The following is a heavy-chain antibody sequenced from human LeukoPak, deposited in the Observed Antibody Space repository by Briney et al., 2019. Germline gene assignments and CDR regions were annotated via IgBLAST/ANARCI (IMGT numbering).Heavy chain of an antibody. CDR1: GFGVSSNY. CDR2: IYRGEKT. J-gene: IGHJ4*02. D-gene: IGHD2-21*02. V-gene: IGHV3-66*01. CDR3: ARSDGGVLYCGEDCYLDL. Sequence: GGCLRLSCEAAGFGVSSNYINWVRQAPGKGLEWVSVIYRGEKTYYADSVKGRFNISRDSSKNTVFLQMNSLRAEDTAIYYCARSDGGVLYCGEDCYLDLWGQGTLVTVSS.